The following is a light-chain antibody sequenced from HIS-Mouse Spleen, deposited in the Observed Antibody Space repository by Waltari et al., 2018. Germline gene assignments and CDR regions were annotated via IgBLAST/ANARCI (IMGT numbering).Light chain of an antibody. V-gene: IGLV2-23*01. Sequence: QSALTQPAPVSGSPGQSITISCTGTSSDVGSYNLVPWYQQHPGKAPKPMIYEGSKRPSGVSNRFSGSKSGNTASLTISGLQAEDEADYYCCSYAGSSTWVFGGGTKLTVL. CDR3: CSYAGSSTWV. CDR2: EGS. J-gene: IGLJ3*02. CDR1: SSDVGSYNL.